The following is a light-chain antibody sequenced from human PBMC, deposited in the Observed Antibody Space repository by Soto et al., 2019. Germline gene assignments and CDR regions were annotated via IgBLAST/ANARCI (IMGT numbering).Light chain of an antibody. CDR1: SSDVGGYNY. V-gene: IGLV2-14*01. CDR2: EVS. J-gene: IGLJ3*02. Sequence: QSALTQPASVSGSPGQSITISCTGTSSDVGGYNYVSWYQQHPGKAPKLMIYEVSNRPSGVSHRFSGSKSGNTASLTISGLQAEDEAHYYCSSFTSSTILGVFGGGTKVTVL. CDR3: SSFTSSTILGV.